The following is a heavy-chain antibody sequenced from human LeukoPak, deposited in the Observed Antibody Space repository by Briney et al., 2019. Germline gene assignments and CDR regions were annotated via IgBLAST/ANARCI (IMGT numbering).Heavy chain of an antibody. CDR2: IGTDGRTT. Sequence: GGSLRLSCAASGFTFNTYWMHWVRQAPGKGLEWVSRIGTDGRTTDYADSVKGRFTISRDNAKNMVYQEMNILRAEDTAVYYCVRKPGWESPFQNWGQGALVTVSS. CDR3: VRKPGWESPFQN. J-gene: IGHJ1*01. D-gene: IGHD1-26*01. CDR1: GFTFNTYW. V-gene: IGHV3-74*01.